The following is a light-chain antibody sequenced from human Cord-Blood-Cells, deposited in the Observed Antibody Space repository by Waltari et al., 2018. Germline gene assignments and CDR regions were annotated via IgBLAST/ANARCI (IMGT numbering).Light chain of an antibody. Sequence: QSALTQPRSVSGSPGQSVTIPCTGTSSDVGGYHYVSLYQQHPGKAPKLMIYDVSKRPSGVPDRFSGSKSGNTASLTISGLQAEDEADYYCCSYAGSYTFAYVFGTGTKVTVL. J-gene: IGLJ1*01. CDR3: CSYAGSYTFAYV. CDR2: DVS. V-gene: IGLV2-11*01. CDR1: SSDVGGYHY.